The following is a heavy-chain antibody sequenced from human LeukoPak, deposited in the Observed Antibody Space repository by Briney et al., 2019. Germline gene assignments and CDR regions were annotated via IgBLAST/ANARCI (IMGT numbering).Heavy chain of an antibody. CDR1: GGSISSSSYY. Sequence: SETLSLTCTVSGGSISSSSYYWGWIRQPPGKGLEWIGSIYYSGSTYYNPSLKSRVTISVDTSKNQFSLKLSSVTAADTAVYYCARVGVPYSYGAPTEVWGQGTLVTVSS. CDR2: IYYSGST. D-gene: IGHD5-18*01. V-gene: IGHV4-39*07. CDR3: ARVGVPYSYGAPTEV. J-gene: IGHJ4*02.